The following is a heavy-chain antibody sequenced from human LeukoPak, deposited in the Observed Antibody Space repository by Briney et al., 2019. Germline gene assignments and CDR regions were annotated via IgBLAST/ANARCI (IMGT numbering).Heavy chain of an antibody. V-gene: IGHV3-23*01. CDR1: GFTFSSYA. J-gene: IGHJ4*02. CDR2: ISGSGGST. CDR3: AKDPFLVGATNFDY. Sequence: GESLKISCAASGFTFSSYAMSWVRQAPGKGLERVSAISGSGGSTYYADSVKGRFTISRDNSKNTLYLQMNSLRAEDTAVYYCAKDPFLVGATNFDYWGQGTLVTVSS. D-gene: IGHD1-26*01.